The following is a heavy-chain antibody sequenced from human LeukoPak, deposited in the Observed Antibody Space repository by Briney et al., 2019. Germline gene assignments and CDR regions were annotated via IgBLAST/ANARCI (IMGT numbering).Heavy chain of an antibody. J-gene: IGHJ4*02. CDR2: INPNSGGT. D-gene: IGHD3-10*01. CDR1: GYTFTGYY. V-gene: IGHV1-2*02. Sequence: ASVKVSCKASGYTFTGYYMHWVRQAPGQGLEWMGWINPNSGGTNYAQKFQGRVTMTRDTSISTAYMELSRLRSDDTAVYYCARTIAMVRGVLGYWGQGTLFTVSS. CDR3: ARTIAMVRGVLGY.